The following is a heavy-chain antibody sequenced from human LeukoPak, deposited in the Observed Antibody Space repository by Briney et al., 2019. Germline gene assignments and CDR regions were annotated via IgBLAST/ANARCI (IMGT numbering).Heavy chain of an antibody. CDR2: INPNSGGT. CDR1: GYTFTGYY. D-gene: IGHD6-13*01. J-gene: IGHJ3*02. Sequence: GASVKVSCKASGYTFTGYYMHWVRQAPGQGLEWMGWINPNSGGTNYEQKFQGRVTMTRDTSISTAYMELSRLRSDDTAVYYCARRTSYSSSPFDIWGQGTMVTVSS. CDR3: ARRTSYSSSPFDI. V-gene: IGHV1-2*02.